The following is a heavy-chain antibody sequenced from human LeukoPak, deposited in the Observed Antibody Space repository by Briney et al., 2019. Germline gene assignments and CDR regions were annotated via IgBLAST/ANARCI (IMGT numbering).Heavy chain of an antibody. CDR2: TWYDGSNK. D-gene: IGHD3-10*01. V-gene: IGHV3-33*01. CDR3: ARFEGSQTLDY. Sequence: GRPLRLSCAASGFSFSSYGMHWVRQAPGKGLEWVAVTWYDGSNKYYADSVKGRFTISRDNSKKTMYLQMNSLRAEDTAVYYCARFEGSQTLDYWGQGTLVTVSS. CDR1: GFSFSSYG. J-gene: IGHJ4*02.